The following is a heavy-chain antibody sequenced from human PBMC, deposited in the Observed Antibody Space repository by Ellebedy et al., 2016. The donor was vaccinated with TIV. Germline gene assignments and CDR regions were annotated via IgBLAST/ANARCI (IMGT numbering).Heavy chain of an antibody. CDR1: GFTISSHW. J-gene: IGHJ4*02. CDR2: IKQVGSAK. CDR3: ARTYYYDNSGYYLAY. D-gene: IGHD3-22*01. V-gene: IGHV3-7*03. Sequence: PGGSLRLSCAASGFTISSHWMSWVRQAPGKGLEWVDNIKQVGSAKYYVDAVKCRFTISRDNAKNSLYLQMNSLRPEDTAVYYCARTYYYDNSGYYLAYWGQGTLVTVSS.